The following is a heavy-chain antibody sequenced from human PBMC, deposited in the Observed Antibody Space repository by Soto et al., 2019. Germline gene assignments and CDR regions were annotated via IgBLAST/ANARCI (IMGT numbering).Heavy chain of an antibody. J-gene: IGHJ4*02. CDR1: GFTFSSYG. D-gene: IGHD3-10*01. V-gene: IGHV3-48*01. CDR3: ARAPGYGDIDY. CDR2: ISSDGTT. Sequence: EVQLVESGGDFVQPGGSLRLSCAASGFTFSSYGMNWVRQVPVRGLEWGSHISSDGTTYYADSVKGRFTISRDNAKNSLYLQMNSLIVEDTAVYYCARAPGYGDIDYWGRGTLVTVSS.